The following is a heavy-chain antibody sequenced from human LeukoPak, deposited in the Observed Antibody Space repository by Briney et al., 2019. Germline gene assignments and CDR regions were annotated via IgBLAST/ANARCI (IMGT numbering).Heavy chain of an antibody. Sequence: PGGSLRLSCAASGFTFSSYAMSWVRQAPGKGLEWVSAISGSGGSTYYADSVKGRFTISRDNSKNTLYLQMNSLRAEDTAVYYCARDSSHSGWSNYWGQGTLVTVSS. CDR3: ARDSSHSGWSNY. CDR2: ISGSGGST. V-gene: IGHV3-23*01. CDR1: GFTFSSYA. D-gene: IGHD6-19*01. J-gene: IGHJ4*02.